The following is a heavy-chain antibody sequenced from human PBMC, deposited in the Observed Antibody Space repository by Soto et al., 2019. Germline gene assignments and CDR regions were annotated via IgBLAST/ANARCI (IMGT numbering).Heavy chain of an antibody. CDR2: ISPKTGGT. CDR3: GRGTPRMGALPTY. Sequence: GASVKASCKASRYVFTGCYRHWVRQAPGQGLEWMGWISPKTGGTNFAQKFQGRVTLTRDTSITTAYMELSRLKSDDTAVYYSGRGTPRMGALPTYWGQGTLVTVSS. J-gene: IGHJ4*02. V-gene: IGHV1-2*02. D-gene: IGHD1-26*01. CDR1: RYVFTGCY.